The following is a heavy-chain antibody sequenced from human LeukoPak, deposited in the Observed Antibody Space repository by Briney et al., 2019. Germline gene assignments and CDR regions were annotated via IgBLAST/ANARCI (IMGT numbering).Heavy chain of an antibody. CDR2: ISSGSSAI. J-gene: IGHJ4*02. V-gene: IGHV3-21*04. CDR1: GFTFTTYS. Sequence: GGSLRLSCEASGFTFTTYSMTWVRQAPGKGLEWVSIISSGSSAIFSADALKGRFTISRDNAKNSLYLQMNSLRAEDTALYYCARVAGRATSDYYFDYWGQGTLVTVSS. CDR3: ARVAGRATSDYYFDY. D-gene: IGHD1-26*01.